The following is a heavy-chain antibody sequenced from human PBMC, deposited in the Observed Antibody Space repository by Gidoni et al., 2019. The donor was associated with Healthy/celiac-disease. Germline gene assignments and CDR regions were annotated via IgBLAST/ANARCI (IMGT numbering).Heavy chain of an antibody. CDR3: ARDSGASRGYSYDPYWYFDL. CDR2: IIPIFGTA. CDR1: GGTFSSYA. V-gene: IGHV1-69*01. Sequence: QVQLVQSGTEVTKPGASVKVSCKASGGTFSSYAISWVRQAPGQGLEWMGGIIPIFGTANYAQKFQGSVTITADESTSTAYMELSSLRSEDTAVYYCARDSGASRGYSYDPYWYFDLWGRGTLVTVSS. J-gene: IGHJ2*01. D-gene: IGHD5-18*01.